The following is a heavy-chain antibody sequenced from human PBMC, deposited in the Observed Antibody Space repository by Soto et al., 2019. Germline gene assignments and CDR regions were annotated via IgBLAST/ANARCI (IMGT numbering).Heavy chain of an antibody. CDR3: GTARYPLVHQPLYFES. Sequence: GGSLRLSCAASGFTFSSYSMNWVRQAPGKGLEWVSSISSSSSYIYYADSVKGRFTISRDNANNSLYLQMNSLIADDTAIYYCGTARYPLVHQPLYFESWVQGAMVTVSS. CDR2: ISSSSSYI. V-gene: IGHV3-21*04. J-gene: IGHJ4*02. D-gene: IGHD3-9*01. CDR1: GFTFSSYS.